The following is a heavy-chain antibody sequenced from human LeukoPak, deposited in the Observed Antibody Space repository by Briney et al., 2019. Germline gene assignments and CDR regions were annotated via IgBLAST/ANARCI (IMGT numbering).Heavy chain of an antibody. J-gene: IGHJ5*02. D-gene: IGHD6-13*01. V-gene: IGHV1-69*13. CDR2: IIPIFGTA. CDR1: GGTFSRYA. Sequence: ASVNVSCKASGGTFSRYAISWVRQAPGQGLEWMGGIIPIFGTANYAQKFQGRVTITADESTSTAYMELSSLRSEDTAVYYCARDFVGIAAAANWFDPWGQGTPVTVSS. CDR3: ARDFVGIAAAANWFDP.